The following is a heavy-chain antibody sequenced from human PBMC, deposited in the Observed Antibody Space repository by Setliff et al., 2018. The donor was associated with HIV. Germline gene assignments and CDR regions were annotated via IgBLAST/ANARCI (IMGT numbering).Heavy chain of an antibody. Sequence: ASVKVSCKASGYAFIDKYMHWVRQAPGKGLHWMGRIDPENDETKYSQKFQVRFTMTADRSTDTAYMELSGLRSEDTAIYYCVLYSTGASRFDYWGQGTLVTVSS. CDR3: VLYSTGASRFDY. J-gene: IGHJ4*02. V-gene: IGHV1-69-2*01. CDR2: IDPENDET. D-gene: IGHD2-8*01. CDR1: GYAFIDKY.